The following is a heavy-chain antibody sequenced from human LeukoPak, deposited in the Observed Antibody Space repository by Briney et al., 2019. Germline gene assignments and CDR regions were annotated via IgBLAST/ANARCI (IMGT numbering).Heavy chain of an antibody. D-gene: IGHD3-3*01. CDR1: GFIFSSYW. Sequence: GGSLRLSCAASGFIFSSYWMSWVRQAPGKGLEWVANIKQDGSEKYYVDSVKGRFTISRDNAKNSLYLQMNSLRAEDTAVYYCARGYIGPYDFWSGYAFDYWGQGTLVTVSS. J-gene: IGHJ4*02. V-gene: IGHV3-7*01. CDR2: IKQDGSEK. CDR3: ARGYIGPYDFWSGYAFDY.